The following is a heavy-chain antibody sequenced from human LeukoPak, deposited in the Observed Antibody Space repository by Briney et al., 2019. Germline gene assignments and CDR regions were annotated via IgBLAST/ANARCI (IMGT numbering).Heavy chain of an antibody. J-gene: IGHJ5*02. Sequence: PSETLSLTCTVFGYSINNGYYWGWIRQPPGKGLEWIGSIYYSGSTYYNPSLKSRVTISVDTSKNQFSLKLSSVTAADTAVYYCASHYYDSSGSIINWFDPWGQGTLVTVSS. V-gene: IGHV4-38-2*02. CDR2: IYYSGST. CDR3: ASHYYDSSGSIINWFDP. D-gene: IGHD3-22*01. CDR1: GYSINNGYY.